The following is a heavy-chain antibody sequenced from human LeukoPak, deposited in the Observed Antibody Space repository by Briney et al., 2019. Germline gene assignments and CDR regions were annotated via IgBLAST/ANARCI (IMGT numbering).Heavy chain of an antibody. D-gene: IGHD3-10*01. V-gene: IGHV4-61*02. CDR1: GGSISSGSDY. Sequence: DPSQTLSLTCTVSGGSISSGSDYWSWIRQPAGKGLEWIGRIYTSGSTNYNPSLKSRVTISVDTSKNQFSLKLSSVTAADTAVYYCARELGGLRAFLDYWGQGNLVTVSS. CDR3: ARELGGLRAFLDY. J-gene: IGHJ4*02. CDR2: IYTSGST.